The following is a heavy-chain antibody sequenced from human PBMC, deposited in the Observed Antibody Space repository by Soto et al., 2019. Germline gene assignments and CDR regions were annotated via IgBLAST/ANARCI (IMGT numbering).Heavy chain of an antibody. CDR1: GYTFTSYG. CDR3: ARDLLEWELLPPFDY. J-gene: IGHJ4*02. D-gene: IGHD1-26*01. CDR2: ISAYNGNT. Sequence: QVQLVQSGAEVKKPGASVKVSCKASGYTFTSYGISWVRQAPGQGLEWMGWISAYNGNTNYAQKLQGSVTMTTDTSTSTAYMELRSLRSDNTAVYYCARDLLEWELLPPFDYWGQGTLVTVSS. V-gene: IGHV1-18*04.